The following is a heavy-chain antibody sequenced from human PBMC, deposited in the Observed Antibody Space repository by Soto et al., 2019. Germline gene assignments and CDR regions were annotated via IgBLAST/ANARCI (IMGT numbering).Heavy chain of an antibody. V-gene: IGHV1-18*01. J-gene: IGHJ4*02. D-gene: IGHD1-1*01. CDR2: ISAHNDNT. Sequence: QVHLVQSGAEVRKPGASVKVSCKGSGYTFTSYGIAWVRQAPGQGLEWMGWISAHNDNTNYAQKVQGRVTVTRDTSTSTAYMELPNLRSDDTAVYYCARGRYGDYWGQGALVTVSS. CDR1: GYTFTSYG. CDR3: ARGRYGDY.